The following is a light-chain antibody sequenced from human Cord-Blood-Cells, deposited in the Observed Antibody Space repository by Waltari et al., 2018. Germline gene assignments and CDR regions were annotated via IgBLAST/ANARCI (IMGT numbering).Light chain of an antibody. Sequence: DIVMTQSPDSLAVSLGERATINCKSSPSVLYSSNNKNYLAWYQQKPGQPPKLLIYWASTRESGVPDRFSGSGSGTEFTLTISSLQAEDVAVYDCQQYYSTKITFGQGTRLEIK. CDR3: QQYYSTKIT. CDR2: WAS. J-gene: IGKJ5*01. V-gene: IGKV4-1*01. CDR1: PSVLYSSNNKNY.